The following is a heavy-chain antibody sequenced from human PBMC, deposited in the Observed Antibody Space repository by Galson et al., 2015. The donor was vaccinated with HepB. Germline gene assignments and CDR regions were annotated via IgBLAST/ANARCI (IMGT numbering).Heavy chain of an antibody. Sequence: SLRLSCAASGFTFSSYAMHWVRQAPGKGLEYVSAISSNGGSTYYADSVKGRFTISRDNSKNTLYLQMSSLRAEDTAVYYCVKEKVDYYGSGSWLVYFDYWGQGTLVTVSS. J-gene: IGHJ4*02. D-gene: IGHD3-10*01. CDR3: VKEKVDYYGSGSWLVYFDY. V-gene: IGHV3-64D*06. CDR1: GFTFSSYA. CDR2: ISSNGGST.